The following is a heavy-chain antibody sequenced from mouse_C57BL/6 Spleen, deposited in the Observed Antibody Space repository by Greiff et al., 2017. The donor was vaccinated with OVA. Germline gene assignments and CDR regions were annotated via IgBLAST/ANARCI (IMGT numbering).Heavy chain of an antibody. CDR3: ARDPTYGSSSYWYFDV. CDR2: IHPNSGST. CDR1: GYTFTSYW. V-gene: IGHV1-64*01. J-gene: IGHJ1*03. Sequence: VQLQQPGAELVKPGASVKLSCKASGYTFTSYWMHWVKQRPGQGLEWIGMIHPNSGSTNYNEKFKSKATLTVDKSSSTAYMQLSSLTSEDSAVYYCARDPTYGSSSYWYFDVWGTGTTVTVSS. D-gene: IGHD1-1*01.